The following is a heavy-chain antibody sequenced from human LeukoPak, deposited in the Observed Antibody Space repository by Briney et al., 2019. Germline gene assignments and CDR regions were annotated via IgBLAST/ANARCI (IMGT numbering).Heavy chain of an antibody. CDR3: ARLSNYDILTGNSWFDS. V-gene: IGHV4-59*08. CDR1: GGSISSYY. D-gene: IGHD3-9*01. Sequence: SETLSLTCTVSGGSISSYYWSWIRQPPGKALEWIGYIYYSGSTNYNPSLKSRATISVDRSKTQFFLKLRSVAAADTAVYYCARLSNYDILTGNSWFDSWGQGTLVTVSS. CDR2: IYYSGST. J-gene: IGHJ5*01.